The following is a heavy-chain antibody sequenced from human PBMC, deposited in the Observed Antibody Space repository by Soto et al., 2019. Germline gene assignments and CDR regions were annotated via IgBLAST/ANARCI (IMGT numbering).Heavy chain of an antibody. V-gene: IGHV1-18*04. CDR2: ISAYNGNT. CDR1: GYTFTSYG. Sequence: RASVKVSCKASGYTFTSYGISWVRQAPGQGLEWMGWISAYNGNTNYAQKLQGRVTMTTDTSTSTAYMELRSLRSDDTAVYYCARDHCSSTSCYISHVYYYYYGMDVWG. D-gene: IGHD2-2*02. CDR3: ARDHCSSTSCYISHVYYYYYGMDV. J-gene: IGHJ6*02.